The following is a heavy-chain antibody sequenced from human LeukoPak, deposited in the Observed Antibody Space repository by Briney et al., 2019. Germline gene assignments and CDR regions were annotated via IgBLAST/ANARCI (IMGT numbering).Heavy chain of an antibody. D-gene: IGHD3-22*01. J-gene: IGHJ3*02. CDR3: AKLRGYCYDTKDAFDI. Sequence: PGGSLRLSCAASGFTFDDYAMHWVRQAPGKGLEWVSGISWNSGSIGYADSVKGRFTISRDNAKNSLYLQMNSLRAEDTALYYCAKLRGYCYDTKDAFDIWGQGTMVTVSS. CDR2: ISWNSGSI. CDR1: GFTFDDYA. V-gene: IGHV3-9*01.